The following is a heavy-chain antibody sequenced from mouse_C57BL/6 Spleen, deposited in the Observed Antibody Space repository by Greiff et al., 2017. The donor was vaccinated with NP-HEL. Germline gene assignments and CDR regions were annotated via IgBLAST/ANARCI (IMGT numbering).Heavy chain of an antibody. Sequence: QVHVKQPGAELVKPGASVKLSCKASGYTFTSYWMHWVKQRPGQGLEWIGMIHPNSGSTNYNEKFKSKATLTVDKSSSTAYMQLSSLTSEDSAVYYCAGDGSSPFDYWGQGTTLTVSS. CDR3: AGDGSSPFDY. J-gene: IGHJ2*01. V-gene: IGHV1-64*01. CDR2: IHPNSGST. CDR1: GYTFTSYW. D-gene: IGHD1-1*01.